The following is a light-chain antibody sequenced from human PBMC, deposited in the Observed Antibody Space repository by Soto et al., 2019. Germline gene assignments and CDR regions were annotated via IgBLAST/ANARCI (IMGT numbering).Light chain of an antibody. J-gene: IGKJ4*01. CDR3: QHYVNWPLT. CDR2: DTS. Sequence: EIVRTQSPSTLSVSTGEGASLSCRASQGIGDTLAWYQQKAGQTPRLLIYDTSIRATGVPARFSGSRSGAEFTLTFSSLQSEDFAVYYCQHYVNWPLTFGGGTQVESK. CDR1: QGIGDT. V-gene: IGKV3-15*01.